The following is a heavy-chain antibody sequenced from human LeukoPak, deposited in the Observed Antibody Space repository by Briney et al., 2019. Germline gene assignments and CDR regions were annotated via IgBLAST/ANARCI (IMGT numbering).Heavy chain of an antibody. CDR3: AKEFDGSGYIAFDI. CDR1: GFTFSSYG. D-gene: IGHD3-22*01. J-gene: IGHJ3*02. CDR2: IWYDGSNK. Sequence: PGGSPRLSCAASGFTFSSYGMHWVRQAPGKGLEGVAVIWYDGSNKYYADSVKGRFTISRDNSKNTLYLQMNSLRSNDTDVYYCAKEFDGSGYIAFDIWGQWTMVTVCS. V-gene: IGHV3-33*06.